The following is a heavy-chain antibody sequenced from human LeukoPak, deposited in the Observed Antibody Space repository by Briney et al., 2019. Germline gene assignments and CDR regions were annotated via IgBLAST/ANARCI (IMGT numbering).Heavy chain of an antibody. CDR3: ARKEERRPFDY. Sequence: GESLKISCKGVGYMFNNFWIAWVRQMPGKGLEWMGMIYPGDCDTRYSPSFQGQVTISVDKSIRTAYLQWSSLKASASAKYDCARKEERRPFDYWGQGTLVTVSS. D-gene: IGHD1-1*01. V-gene: IGHV5-51*01. CDR1: GYMFNNFW. CDR2: IYPGDCDT. J-gene: IGHJ4*02.